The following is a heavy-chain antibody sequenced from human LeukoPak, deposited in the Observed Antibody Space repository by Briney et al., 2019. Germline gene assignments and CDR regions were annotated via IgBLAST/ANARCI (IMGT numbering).Heavy chain of an antibody. CDR2: IYYSGST. Sequence: PSETLSLTCSVSGDSTTNYFWSWIRQPPGKGLEWIGYIYYSGSTNYNPSLKTRVTISVATSKNQFFLKLNSVTAADTAVYYCARNAYSKAYYYYMDVWGKGTTVTVSS. D-gene: IGHD4-11*01. CDR3: ARNAYSKAYYYYMDV. V-gene: IGHV4-59*08. CDR1: GDSTTNYF. J-gene: IGHJ6*03.